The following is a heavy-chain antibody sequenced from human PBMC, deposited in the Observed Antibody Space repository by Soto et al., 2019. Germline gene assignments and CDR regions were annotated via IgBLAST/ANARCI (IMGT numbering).Heavy chain of an antibody. J-gene: IGHJ4*02. D-gene: IGHD3-22*01. Sequence: GGSLRLSCAASGFSFSNYGISWVRQAPGKGLEWVSAITGSGGTTYYADSVKGRFTISRDNSKNTLYLQMNSLRAEDTAVYYCANWYDNSPSYYNYWGQGILVTVSS. CDR2: ITGSGGTT. CDR3: ANWYDNSPSYYNY. CDR1: GFSFSNYG. V-gene: IGHV3-23*01.